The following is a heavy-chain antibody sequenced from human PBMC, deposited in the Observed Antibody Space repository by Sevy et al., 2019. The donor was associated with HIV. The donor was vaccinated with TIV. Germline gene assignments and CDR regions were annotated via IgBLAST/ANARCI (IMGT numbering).Heavy chain of an antibody. Sequence: SETLSLTCTVSGVSISSSSYYWGWIRQPPGKGLEWIGSIYYSGSTYYNPSFKSRVTISVDTAKNQFSLKLSPGTAADTAVLYCARHLRPGVSVWGSYDSPTYFDYWGQGTLVTVSS. J-gene: IGHJ4*02. D-gene: IGHD3-16*01. CDR2: IYYSGST. V-gene: IGHV4-39*01. CDR1: GVSISSSSYY. CDR3: ARHLRPGVSVWGSYDSPTYFDY.